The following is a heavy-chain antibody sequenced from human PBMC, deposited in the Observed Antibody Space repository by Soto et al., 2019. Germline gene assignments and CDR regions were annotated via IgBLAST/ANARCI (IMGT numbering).Heavy chain of an antibody. CDR1: GGSISSGDYY. V-gene: IGHV4-30-4*01. CDR2: IYYSGST. D-gene: IGHD4-17*01. Sequence: QVQLQESGPGLVKPSQTLSLTCTVSGGSISSGDYYWIWIRQPPGKGREWIGYIYYSGSTYYNPSLKSRVTISVDPSRDQVSLKVSSVTAADTAVYSCATRSYYGDGGYWGQGTLVTVSS. CDR3: ATRSYYGDGGY. J-gene: IGHJ4*02.